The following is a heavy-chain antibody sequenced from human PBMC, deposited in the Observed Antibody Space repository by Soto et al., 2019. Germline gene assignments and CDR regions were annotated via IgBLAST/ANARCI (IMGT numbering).Heavy chain of an antibody. CDR2: INPNSGGT. J-gene: IGHJ1*01. CDR3: ARDGGSSGWYFRWGYFQH. CDR1: GYTFTGYY. D-gene: IGHD6-19*01. Sequence: GASVKVSCKASGYTFTGYYMHWVRQAPGQGLEWMGWINPNSGGTNYAQKFQGWVTMTRDTSISTAYMELSRLRSDDTAVYYCARDGGSSGWYFRWGYFQHWGQGTLVTVSS. V-gene: IGHV1-2*04.